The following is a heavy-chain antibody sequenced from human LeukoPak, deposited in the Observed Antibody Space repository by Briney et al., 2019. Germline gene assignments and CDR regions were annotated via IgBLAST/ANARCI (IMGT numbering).Heavy chain of an antibody. J-gene: IGHJ4*02. CDR2: INPSGGST. D-gene: IGHD2-2*01. CDR1: GYTFTNYY. V-gene: IGHV1-46*01. Sequence: ASVKVSCKASGYTFTNYYMNYVRQTPGQGLEWMGLINPSGGSTTYAQTLQGRVTMTRDTSTTTVYMELSSLRSEDTAVYYCARSLCSSSSCPIDYWGQGTLVTVSS. CDR3: ARSLCSSSSCPIDY.